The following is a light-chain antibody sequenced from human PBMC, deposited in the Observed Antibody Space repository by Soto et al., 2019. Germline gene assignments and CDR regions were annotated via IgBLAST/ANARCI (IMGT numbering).Light chain of an antibody. CDR3: QQSYTSPPWT. Sequence: DIQMTQSPSSLSASVGDRVTISCRVSQIISTYLNWYQQKPGTAPRLLISRASSVKSGVPPRFSGSGSGRDFTLTISSLRPEDIATYFCQQSYTSPPWTFGQGTKVDIK. J-gene: IGKJ1*01. CDR1: QIISTY. V-gene: IGKV1-39*01. CDR2: RAS.